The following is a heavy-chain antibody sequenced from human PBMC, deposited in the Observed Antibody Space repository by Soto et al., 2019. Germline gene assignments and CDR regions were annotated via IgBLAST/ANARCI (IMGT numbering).Heavy chain of an antibody. Sequence: GESLKISCAASGFTFSSYAMSWVRQAPGKGLDWVSYIDKSGSTVNYADSVKGRFTISRDNSKNTVSLLLNSLRADDTAVYYCAKEGSPPFFQHWGQGTLVTVSS. CDR1: GFTFSSYA. CDR3: AKEGSPPFFQH. D-gene: IGHD3-10*01. J-gene: IGHJ4*02. V-gene: IGHV3-23*05. CDR2: IDKSGSTV.